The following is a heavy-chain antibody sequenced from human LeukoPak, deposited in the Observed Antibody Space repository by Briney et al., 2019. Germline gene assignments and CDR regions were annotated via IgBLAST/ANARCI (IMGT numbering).Heavy chain of an antibody. CDR2: INHSGST. J-gene: IGHJ4*02. CDR3: ARHWSLVGGPFDY. CDR1: GGSFSGYY. V-gene: IGHV4-34*01. D-gene: IGHD3-16*01. Sequence: SETLSLTCAVYGGSFSGYYWSWIRQPPGKGLEWIGEINHSGSTNYNPSLKSRVTISVDTSKNQFSLKLSSVTAADTAVYYCARHWSLVGGPFDYWGQGTLVTVSS.